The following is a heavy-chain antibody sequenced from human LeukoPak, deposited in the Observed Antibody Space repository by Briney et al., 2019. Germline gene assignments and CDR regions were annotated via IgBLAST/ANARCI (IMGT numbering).Heavy chain of an antibody. J-gene: IGHJ3*02. V-gene: IGHV3-23*01. D-gene: IGHD4-17*01. Sequence: QPGGSLRLSCAASGFTFSRYWMHWVRQAPGKGLEWVASISGNGDSIQYAASVQGRFAISRDNSKNTLYLQMNSLRAEDTAVYFCAKDPNGDFIGTFDIWGQGTMVTVSS. CDR2: ISGNGDSI. CDR3: AKDPNGDFIGTFDI. CDR1: GFTFSRYW.